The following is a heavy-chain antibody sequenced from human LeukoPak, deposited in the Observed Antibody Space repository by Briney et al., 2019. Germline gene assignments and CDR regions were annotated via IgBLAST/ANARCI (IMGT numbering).Heavy chain of an antibody. J-gene: IGHJ4*02. D-gene: IGHD3-10*01. CDR2: IYYSGST. CDR3: ARDGWFGEFPRLLDY. V-gene: IGHV4-31*03. Sequence: SETLSLTCTVSGGSISSGGYYWSWIRQHPGKGLEWIGYIYYSGSTYYNPSLKSRVTISVDTSKNQFSLKLSSVTAADTAVYYCARDGWFGEFPRLLDYWGQGTLVTVSS. CDR1: GGSISSGGYY.